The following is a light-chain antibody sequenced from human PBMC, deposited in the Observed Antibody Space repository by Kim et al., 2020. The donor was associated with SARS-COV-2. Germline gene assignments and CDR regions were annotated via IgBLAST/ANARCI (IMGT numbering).Light chain of an antibody. Sequence: ASPGERATLSCRASQSVTINLAWYQQKPGQAPRLLIYGASTRATGIPARFSGSGSGREFTLTISSLQSEDFAVYCCQQYNSWPLTFGGGTKVDIK. V-gene: IGKV3-15*01. J-gene: IGKJ4*01. CDR3: QQYNSWPLT. CDR2: GAS. CDR1: QSVTIN.